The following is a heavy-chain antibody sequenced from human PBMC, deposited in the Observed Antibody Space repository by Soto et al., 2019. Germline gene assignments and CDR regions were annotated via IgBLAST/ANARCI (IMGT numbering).Heavy chain of an antibody. J-gene: IGHJ6*02. CDR2: IRQDGSEK. Sequence: PGGSLRLSCEASGLIFSSYWMSWVRQAPGMGLEWVANIRQDGSEKYYGDSVKGRFTISRDNAKNSVYLQMNILRAEDTAVYYCARVKPTGYYDILTGYYATYYYSGMDVWGQGTTVTVSS. CDR3: ARVKPTGYYDILTGYYATYYYSGMDV. CDR1: GLIFSSYW. V-gene: IGHV3-7*03. D-gene: IGHD3-9*01.